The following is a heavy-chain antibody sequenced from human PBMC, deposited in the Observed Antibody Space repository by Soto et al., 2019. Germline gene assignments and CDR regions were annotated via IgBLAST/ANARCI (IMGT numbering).Heavy chain of an antibody. CDR2: IYHSGST. J-gene: IGHJ5*02. V-gene: IGHV4-30-2*01. D-gene: IGHD5-18*01. Sequence: SETLSLTCAVSGGSISSGGYSWSWIRQPPGKGLEWIGYIYHSGSTYYNPSLKSRVTISVDRSKNQFSLKLSSVTAADTAVYYCARDSYSYGWFDPWGQGTLVTVSS. CDR1: GGSISSGGYS. CDR3: ARDSYSYGWFDP.